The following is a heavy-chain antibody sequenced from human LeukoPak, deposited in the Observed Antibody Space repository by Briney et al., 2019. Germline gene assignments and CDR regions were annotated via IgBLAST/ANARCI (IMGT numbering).Heavy chain of an antibody. J-gene: IGHJ4*02. CDR1: GFTFSDYS. V-gene: IGHV3-30*02. D-gene: IGHD2-15*01. CDR2: IRYDGNNK. CDR3: AKVRYCSGVNCYPDDN. Sequence: PGGSLRLSCAASGFTFSDYSMHWVRQAPGKGLNWVAFIRYDGNNKYYADSVKGQFTICRDNSKNMLYLEMNSLSTEDTAVYYCAKVRYCSGVNCYPDDNWGQGTLVTVSS.